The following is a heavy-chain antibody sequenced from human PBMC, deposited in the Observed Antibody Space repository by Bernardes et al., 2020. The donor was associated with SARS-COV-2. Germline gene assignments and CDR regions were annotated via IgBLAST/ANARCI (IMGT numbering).Heavy chain of an antibody. J-gene: IGHJ4*02. D-gene: IGHD4-4*01. V-gene: IGHV3-15*01. CDR3: ARGETTVTPPGGY. CDR2: IKSKTDGGTT. Sequence: GSLRLSCAASGFTFSNAWMSWVRQAPGKGLEWVGRIKSKTDGGTTDYAAPVKGRFTISRDDSKNTLYLQMNSLKTEDTAVYYCARGETTVTPPGGYWGQGTLVTVSS. CDR1: GFTFSNAW.